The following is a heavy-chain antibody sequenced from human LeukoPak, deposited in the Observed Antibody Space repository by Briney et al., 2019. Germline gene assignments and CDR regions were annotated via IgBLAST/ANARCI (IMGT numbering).Heavy chain of an antibody. V-gene: IGHV3-33*01. Sequence: GGSLRLSCVASGFTFSGYGMHWVRQAPGKGLEWVAVIWYDESKKYYADSVKGRFTISRANSKNTLYLQMNSLRAEDTAVYYCARRDGDNDRGFDYWGQGTLVTVSS. D-gene: IGHD4-17*01. CDR1: GFTFSGYG. J-gene: IGHJ4*02. CDR3: ARRDGDNDRGFDY. CDR2: IWYDESKK.